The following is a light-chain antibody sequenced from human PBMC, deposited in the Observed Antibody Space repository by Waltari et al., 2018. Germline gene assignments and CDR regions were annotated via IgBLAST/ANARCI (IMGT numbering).Light chain of an antibody. V-gene: IGLV1-40*01. Sequence: QSVLTQPPSVSGAPGQRVTIPCTGSSSNIGSPYNVHWYQQLPGTAPKLLIYDDRHRPSGVPDRFSGSKSGTSASLAITELRAEDEAEYYCQSYDSDLIVVVFGGGTKVTVL. CDR3: QSYDSDLIVVV. CDR2: DDR. J-gene: IGLJ2*01. CDR1: SSNIGSPYN.